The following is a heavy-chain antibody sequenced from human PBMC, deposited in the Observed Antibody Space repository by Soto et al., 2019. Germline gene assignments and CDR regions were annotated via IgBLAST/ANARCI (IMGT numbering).Heavy chain of an antibody. CDR1: GGSISSSRCH. CDR2: IKYSGTT. CDR3: ARNGITGSYYAAFDI. V-gene: IGHV4-39*01. J-gene: IGHJ3*02. Sequence: QLQLQESGPGLVKPSETLSLTCTVSGGSISSSRCHWGWIRQPPGKGLEWIASIKYSGTTFYNPSLRSRGPFSVDTSQNQFALKLSSVTAAETAVYYCARNGITGSYYAAFDIWGQGTMVTVSS. D-gene: IGHD1-26*01.